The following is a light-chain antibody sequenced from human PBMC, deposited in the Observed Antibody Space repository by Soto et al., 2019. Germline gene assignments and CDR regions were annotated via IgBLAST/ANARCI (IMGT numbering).Light chain of an antibody. J-gene: IGKJ2*01. Sequence: EIVLTQSPATLSLSPGERATLSCRATQSVSFYLAWYQQKPGQAPRLLIYDASNRATGIPDRFSGSGSGKDFTLTISSLEPEDFAVYYCQQRSNWPQYTLGQGTKLEIK. V-gene: IGKV3-11*01. CDR2: DAS. CDR1: QSVSFY. CDR3: QQRSNWPQYT.